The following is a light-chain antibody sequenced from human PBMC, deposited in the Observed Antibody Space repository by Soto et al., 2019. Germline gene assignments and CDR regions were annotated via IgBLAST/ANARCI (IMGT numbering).Light chain of an antibody. CDR1: QSVLYSSNNKNY. CDR3: QQYYTTPSPT. V-gene: IGKV4-1*01. CDR2: WAS. Sequence: DIVMTQSPDSLAVSLGERATINCKSSQSVLYSSNNKNYLAWYQQKPGQPPRLLIYWASTRESGVLDRFSGSGSETDFTLTISSLQAEDVAVYHCQQYYTTPSPTFGGGTKVEIK. J-gene: IGKJ4*01.